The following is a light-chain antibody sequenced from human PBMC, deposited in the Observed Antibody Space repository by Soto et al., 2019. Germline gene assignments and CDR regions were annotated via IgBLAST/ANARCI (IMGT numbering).Light chain of an antibody. CDR2: DVS. Sequence: QYALTQPASVSGSPGQSTTISCTGTSSDVGGYNYVSWYQQHPGKAPKLMIYDVSNRPSGVSNRFSGSKSGNTASLTISGLQAEDEADYYCSSYTSSSTLYVVFGGGTKVTVL. V-gene: IGLV2-14*01. CDR3: SSYTSSSTLYVV. CDR1: SSDVGGYNY. J-gene: IGLJ2*01.